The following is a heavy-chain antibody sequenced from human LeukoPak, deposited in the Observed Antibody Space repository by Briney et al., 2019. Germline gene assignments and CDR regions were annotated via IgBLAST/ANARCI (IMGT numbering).Heavy chain of an antibody. CDR1: GFTFSDYY. CDR3: ARDSTPYCGGDCSLGY. J-gene: IGHJ4*02. V-gene: IGHV3-11*01. CDR2: ISSSGSTI. D-gene: IGHD2-21*02. Sequence: GGSLRLSCAASGFTFSDYYMSWIRQAPGKVLEWVSYISSSGSTIYYADSVKGRFTISRDNAKNSLYLQMNSLRAEDTAVYYCARDSTPYCGGDCSLGYWGQGTLVTVSS.